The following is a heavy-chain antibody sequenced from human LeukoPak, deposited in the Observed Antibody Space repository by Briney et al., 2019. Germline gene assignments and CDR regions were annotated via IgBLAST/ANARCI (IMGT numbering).Heavy chain of an antibody. CDR3: ARVDYNKWFDP. J-gene: IGHJ5*02. D-gene: IGHD4-11*01. CDR1: GFTVSSNF. Sequence: PGGSLRLSCAASGFTVSSNFMSWVRQAPGKGLEWVSVIYSGGSTYYADSVKGRFTISRDNSKNTLYLQMNSLRAEDTAVYYCARVDYNKWFDPWGQGTLVTVSS. V-gene: IGHV3-66*01. CDR2: IYSGGST.